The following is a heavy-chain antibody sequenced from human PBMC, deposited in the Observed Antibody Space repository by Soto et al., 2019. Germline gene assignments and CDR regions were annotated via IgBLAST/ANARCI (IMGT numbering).Heavy chain of an antibody. J-gene: IGHJ5*02. CDR1: GFSFSTYA. CDR3: AKHSEYQLLSWLEP. V-gene: IGHV3-23*01. Sequence: EVQLLESGGGLVQPGGSLRLSCAASGFSFSTYAMSWVRQAPGKGLEWVSGISAGGGNTYYADSVRGRFTISRDNSKNTGDLPISSLTAEDTALYYCAKHSEYQLLSWLEPWGLGSLVTVSS. D-gene: IGHD2-2*01. CDR2: ISAGGGNT.